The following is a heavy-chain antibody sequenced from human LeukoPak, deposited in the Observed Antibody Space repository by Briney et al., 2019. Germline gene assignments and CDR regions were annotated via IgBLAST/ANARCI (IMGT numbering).Heavy chain of an antibody. CDR1: SGSFSGYY. D-gene: IGHD6-13*01. CDR2: INHSGST. J-gene: IGHJ4*02. Sequence: SETLSLACALYSGSFSGYYWSWIRQPPGKGLEWIGEINHSGSTHYNPSLKSRVSISVDTSQKQFSLRPTSVTAADTAVYYCARGRYLTTSGGAAAGFLDYWGQGSLVTVST. CDR3: ARGRYLTTSGGAAAGFLDY. V-gene: IGHV4-34*01.